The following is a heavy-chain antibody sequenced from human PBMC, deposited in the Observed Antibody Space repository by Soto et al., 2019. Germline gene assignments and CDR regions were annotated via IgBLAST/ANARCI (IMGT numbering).Heavy chain of an antibody. J-gene: IGHJ6*02. CDR1: CCSISTENR. Sequence: SETPSPTCAVSCCSISTENRWRWVRQPPGKGLGWIGEIYHGGGANYNPSPNHRVSISVDKSKNTFSLKLNSVNAADTADFYCARTPYYDSTVYYNLDVWGPGTTVTVSS. CDR2: IYHGGGA. CDR3: ARTPYYDSTVYYNLDV. D-gene: IGHD3-22*01. V-gene: IGHV4-4*02.